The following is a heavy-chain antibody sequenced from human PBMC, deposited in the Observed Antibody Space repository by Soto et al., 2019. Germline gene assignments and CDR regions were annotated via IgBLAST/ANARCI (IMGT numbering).Heavy chain of an antibody. D-gene: IGHD1-7*01. CDR3: AREEARAGTTFGYYYGMDV. Sequence: SVKVSCKASGCTFSSYAISWVRQAPGQGLEWMGGIISIFGTANYAQKFQGRVTITADESTNTAYMELSSLGSEETAVYYFAREEARAGTTFGYYYGMDVWGQGTTVTVSS. V-gene: IGHV1-69*13. CDR1: GCTFSSYA. CDR2: IISIFGTA. J-gene: IGHJ6*02.